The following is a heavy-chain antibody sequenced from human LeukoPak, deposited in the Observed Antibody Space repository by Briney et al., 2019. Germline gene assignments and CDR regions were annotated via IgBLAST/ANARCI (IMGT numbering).Heavy chain of an antibody. V-gene: IGHV4-4*07. Sequence: SSETLSLTCTVSGGSISSYYWSWIRQPAGQGVEWIGRVCTSGTTNYNPSLRSRDTMSIDTSKNQFSLNLNSVTAADTAVYYCARYYGGRGGGPIDYWGQGTLVTVSS. CDR2: VCTSGTT. D-gene: IGHD4-23*01. CDR1: GGSISSYY. J-gene: IGHJ4*02. CDR3: ARYYGGRGGGPIDY.